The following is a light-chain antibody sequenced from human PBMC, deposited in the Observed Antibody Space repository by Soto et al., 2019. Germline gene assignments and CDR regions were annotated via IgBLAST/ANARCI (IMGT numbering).Light chain of an antibody. J-gene: IGKJ5*01. CDR3: QQRGNWPIT. V-gene: IGKV3-11*01. Sequence: EIVLTQSPATLSLSPGERATLSCRASQSVSSYLAWYQQKPGKAPRLLIYDASNRPTGLPARFSGSGSGTDFTLSISSLEPEDFAVYYCQQRGNWPITFGQGTRLEIK. CDR2: DAS. CDR1: QSVSSY.